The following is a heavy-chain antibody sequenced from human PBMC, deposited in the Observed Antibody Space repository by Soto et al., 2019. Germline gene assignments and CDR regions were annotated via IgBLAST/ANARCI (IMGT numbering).Heavy chain of an antibody. CDR2: ISAYNGNT. CDR3: AGGGTRIDC. CDR1: GYTFTNFS. J-gene: IGHJ4*02. Sequence: QVKLVQSGAEVKKPGASVKVSCKASGYTFTNFSISWVRQAPGQGLEWMGWISAYNGNTNYAQNFQGRVTMTADTSTSSAYMGLRSLSSDDTAVYYCAGGGTRIDCWGQGTLVTVSS. V-gene: IGHV1-18*01. D-gene: IGHD3-16*01.